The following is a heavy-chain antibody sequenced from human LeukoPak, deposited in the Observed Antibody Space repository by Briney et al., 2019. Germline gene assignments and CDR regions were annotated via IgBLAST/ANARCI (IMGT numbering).Heavy chain of an antibody. CDR3: ARGLQKLKTKTTVTTLYYFDY. CDR2: IYYSGST. Sequence: SETLSLTCTGSGGSISSYHWRWIRQPPGKGLEWIGYIYYSGSTKYNPSLKSRVTISVDTSKNQFSLKLSSVTAADTAVYYCARGLQKLKTKTTVTTLYYFDYWGQGTLVTVSS. D-gene: IGHD4-17*01. V-gene: IGHV4-59*12. J-gene: IGHJ4*02. CDR1: GGSISSYH.